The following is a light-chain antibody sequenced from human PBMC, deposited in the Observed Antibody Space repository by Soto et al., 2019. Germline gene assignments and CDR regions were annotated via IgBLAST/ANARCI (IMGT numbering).Light chain of an antibody. Sequence: QSALTQPASVSGSPGQSITISCTGTSSDVGAYYSVSWYQHHPGKAPKLIIYGVTNRPSGVSNRFSGSKSGNTASLTISGLQAEDEADYHCSSYKSRLTWVFGGGIKVIVL. CDR1: SSDVGAYYS. V-gene: IGLV2-14*01. J-gene: IGLJ3*02. CDR3: SSYKSRLTWV. CDR2: GVT.